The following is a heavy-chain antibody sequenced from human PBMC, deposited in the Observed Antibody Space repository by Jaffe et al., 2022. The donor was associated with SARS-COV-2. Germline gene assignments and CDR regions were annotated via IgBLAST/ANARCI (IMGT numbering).Heavy chain of an antibody. D-gene: IGHD3-22*01. CDR3: ARDGPYFYDSGVDS. V-gene: IGHV3-11*01. CDR2: ITNSGKTT. CDR1: GFIFSDYY. J-gene: IGHJ4*02. Sequence: QVQLVESGGALVKPGGSLRLSCAASGFIFSDYYMSWIRQAPGKGLEWLSYITNSGKTTYYADSVKGRFTISRDNAQMSLFLEMSSLRVEDTAVYYCARDGPYFYDSGVDSWGQGTLVTVSS.